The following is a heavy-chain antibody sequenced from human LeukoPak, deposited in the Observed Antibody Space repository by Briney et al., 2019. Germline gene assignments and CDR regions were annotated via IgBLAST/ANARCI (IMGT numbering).Heavy chain of an antibody. CDR1: GDTFTDYA. V-gene: IGHV1-69*04. CDR2: VIPNLGTA. D-gene: IGHD2-15*01. J-gene: IGHJ6*02. Sequence: ASVKVSCKASGDTFTDYAISWVRQAPGQGLEWVGRVIPNLGTANYAQRFQGRVTIIADKSTSTVYMELSSLTSEDTAMYYCARDGWMDVWGQGTTVTVSS. CDR3: ARDGWMDV.